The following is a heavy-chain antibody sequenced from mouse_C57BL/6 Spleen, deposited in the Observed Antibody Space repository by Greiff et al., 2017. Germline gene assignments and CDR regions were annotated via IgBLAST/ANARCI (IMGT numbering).Heavy chain of an antibody. CDR1: GYTFTDYE. Sequence: QVQLQQSGAELVRPGASVTLSCKASGYTFTDYEMHWVKQTPVHGLEWIGAIDPETGGTAYNQKFKGKAMLTADKSSSTAYMELRSLTSEDSAVYYCTRSGDYGNPYYFDYWGQGTTLTVSS. J-gene: IGHJ2*01. CDR3: TRSGDYGNPYYFDY. V-gene: IGHV1-15*01. D-gene: IGHD2-1*01. CDR2: IDPETGGT.